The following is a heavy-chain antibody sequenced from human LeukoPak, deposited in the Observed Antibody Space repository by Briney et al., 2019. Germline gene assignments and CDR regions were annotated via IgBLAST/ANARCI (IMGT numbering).Heavy chain of an antibody. CDR2: INPNSGGT. D-gene: IGHD2-21*01. Sequence: ASVKVSCKASGYTFTGYHMHWVRQAPGQGLEWMGWINPNSGGTNYAQKFQGRVTMTRDTSISTAYMELSRLRSDDTAVYYCARVLNSGNWFDPWGQGTLVTVSS. CDR1: GYTFTGYH. V-gene: IGHV1-2*02. CDR3: ARVLNSGNWFDP. J-gene: IGHJ5*02.